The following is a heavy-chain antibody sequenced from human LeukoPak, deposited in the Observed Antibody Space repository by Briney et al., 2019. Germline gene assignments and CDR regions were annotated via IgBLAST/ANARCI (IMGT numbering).Heavy chain of an antibody. CDR3: ARGGRIPILWYYYMDV. CDR2: INHSGST. Sequence: SETLSLTCAVYGGSFSGYYWSWIRQPPGKGLEWIGEINHSGSTNYNPSLKSRVTISVDTSKNQFSLKLSSVTAADTAVYYWARGGRIPILWYYYMDVWGKGTTVTVSS. CDR1: GGSFSGYY. D-gene: IGHD2-21*01. V-gene: IGHV4-34*01. J-gene: IGHJ6*03.